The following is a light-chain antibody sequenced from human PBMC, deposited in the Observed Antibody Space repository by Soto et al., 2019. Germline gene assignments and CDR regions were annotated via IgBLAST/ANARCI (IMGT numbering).Light chain of an antibody. CDR1: QDINNY. J-gene: IGKJ2*01. V-gene: IGKV1-33*01. CDR2: DAS. CDR3: QQYDILPRYT. Sequence: DLQMTQSPSSLSASVGDRVTITCQASQDINNYLNWYQQKPGKAPKLLIYDASNLETGVPSRFSGSGSGTDFTFTISSLQPEDIATIYCQQYDILPRYTFGQGTKLEIK.